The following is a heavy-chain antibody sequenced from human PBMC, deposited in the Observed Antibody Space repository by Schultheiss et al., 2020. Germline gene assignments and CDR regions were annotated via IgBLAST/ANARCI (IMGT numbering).Heavy chain of an antibody. J-gene: IGHJ6*02. CDR2: IRSKPNNYAT. V-gene: IGHV3-73*01. CDR3: ARATRTIPYAMDV. Sequence: GASLRLSCAASGFTFSGSAIHWVRQASGKGLEWVGHIRSKPNNYATAYGESVKGRFTISRDNAKNSLYLQMNSLRDEDTAVYSCARATRTIPYAMDVWGQGTTVTVYS. CDR1: GFTFSGSA. D-gene: IGHD3-9*01.